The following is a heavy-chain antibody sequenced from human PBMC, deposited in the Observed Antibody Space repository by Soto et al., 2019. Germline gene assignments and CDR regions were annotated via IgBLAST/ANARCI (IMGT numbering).Heavy chain of an antibody. Sequence: PSETLSLTCAVSSGSIGDNKWWSWVRQPPGKGLEWIGEIFHTGSTNYNPSLKSRLTISIDKSKNQFSLKLTSVTAADTAVYYCATYYDILTGYTFDSWGLGTLVTVSS. D-gene: IGHD3-9*01. V-gene: IGHV4-4*02. CDR2: IFHTGST. CDR1: SGSIGDNKW. CDR3: ATYYDILTGYTFDS. J-gene: IGHJ4*02.